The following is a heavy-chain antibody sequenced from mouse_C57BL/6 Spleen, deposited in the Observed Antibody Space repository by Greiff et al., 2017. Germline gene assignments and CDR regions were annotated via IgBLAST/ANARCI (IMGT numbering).Heavy chain of an antibody. CDR3: ARGYYYGSSLFLYAMDD. CDR1: GYTFTDYN. J-gene: IGHJ4*01. Sequence: EVQLQQSGPELVKPGASVKIPCKASGYTFTDYNMDWVKQSHGKSLEWIGDINPNNGCTIYKQKFKGKATLTVDKSSSRAYMELRSLTSEDTSVYYCARGYYYGSSLFLYAMDDWGQGTSVTVSS. D-gene: IGHD1-1*01. CDR2: INPNNGCT. V-gene: IGHV1-18*01.